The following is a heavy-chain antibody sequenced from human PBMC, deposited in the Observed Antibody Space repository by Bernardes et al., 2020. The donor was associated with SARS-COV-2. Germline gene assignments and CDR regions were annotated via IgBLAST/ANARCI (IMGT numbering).Heavy chain of an antibody. J-gene: IGHJ6*02. CDR1: GDSVSSGNYY. Sequence: SETLSLTCTVSGDSVSSGNYYWTWIRQPAGQRLEWIGHFYTRGTTNYNPSLESRVVISVDTSKNQFSLKLNSVTAADTAVYYCARDLYGGGGVWGQGTTVTVSS. CDR2: FYTRGTT. D-gene: IGHD2-21*01. CDR3: ARDLYGGGGV. V-gene: IGHV4-61*09.